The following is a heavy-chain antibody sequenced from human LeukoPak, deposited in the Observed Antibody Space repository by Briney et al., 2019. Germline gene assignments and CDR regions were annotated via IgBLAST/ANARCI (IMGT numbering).Heavy chain of an antibody. CDR1: GFTFSSYG. Sequence: GGSLRLSCAASGFTFSSYGMHWVRQAPGKGLEWVAFIRYDGSNKYYADSVKGRFTISRDNSKNTLYLQMNSLRAEDTAVYYCAKEESWFGELLSSDMDVWGKGTTVTISS. J-gene: IGHJ6*03. D-gene: IGHD3-10*01. CDR3: AKEESWFGELLSSDMDV. V-gene: IGHV3-30*02. CDR2: IRYDGSNK.